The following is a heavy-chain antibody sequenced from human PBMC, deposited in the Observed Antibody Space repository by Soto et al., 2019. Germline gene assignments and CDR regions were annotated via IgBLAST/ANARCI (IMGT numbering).Heavy chain of an antibody. D-gene: IGHD3-22*01. CDR1: GYRFTSYW. J-gene: IGHJ5*02. Sequence: GESLKISCRTSGYRFTSYWIAWVRQIPGKGLEWMGIIFPSDSDTRYSPSFQGQVTISADRSTSTVFLQWASLKASDTAVYFCARKDKSGYFNWFDPWGQGTLVTVSS. CDR2: IFPSDSDT. CDR3: ARKDKSGYFNWFDP. V-gene: IGHV5-51*01.